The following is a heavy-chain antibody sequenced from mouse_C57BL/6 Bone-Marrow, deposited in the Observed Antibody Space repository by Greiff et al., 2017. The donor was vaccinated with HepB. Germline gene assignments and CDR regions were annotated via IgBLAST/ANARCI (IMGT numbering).Heavy chain of an antibody. CDR2: IHPNSGST. V-gene: IGHV1-64*01. J-gene: IGHJ3*01. D-gene: IGHD2-14*01. CDR3: ARRDYRNWFAY. CDR1: GYTFTSYW. Sequence: QVHVKQPGAELVKPGASVKLSCKASGYTFTSYWMHWVKQRPGQGLEWIGMIHPNSGSTNYNEKFKSKATLTVDKSSSTAYMQLSSLTSEDSAVYYCARRDYRNWFAYWGQGTLVTVSA.